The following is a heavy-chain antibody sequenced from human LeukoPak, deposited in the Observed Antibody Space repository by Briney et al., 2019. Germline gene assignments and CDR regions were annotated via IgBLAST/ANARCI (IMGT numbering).Heavy chain of an antibody. J-gene: IGHJ4*02. D-gene: IGHD3-22*01. CDR3: ASGWSEYYYDSSAQTTDY. V-gene: IGHV4-59*01. CDR1: GDSISTYY. Sequence: SETLSLTCTVSGDSISTYYWSWIRQPPGKGLEWIGYIYYRVTSDYNPSLKSRVTMSVDMSTRQISLKLSSVTAADTAVYYCASGWSEYYYDSSAQTTDYWGQGTLVTVSS. CDR2: IYYRVTS.